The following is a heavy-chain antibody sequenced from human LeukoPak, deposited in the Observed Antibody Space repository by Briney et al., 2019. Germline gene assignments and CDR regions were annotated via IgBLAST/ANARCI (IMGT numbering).Heavy chain of an antibody. CDR1: GGSLSFYY. D-gene: IGHD3-22*01. J-gene: IGHJ5*02. CDR3: ARPYYYDSRIDP. V-gene: IGHV4-30-4*08. CDR2: MYYSGST. Sequence: SETLSLTCTVSGGSLSFYYWSWIRQPPGKGLEWIAYMYYSGSTYYNPSLKSRVTMSADTSKNQLSLKLSSVTAADTAVYYCARPYYYDSRIDPWGQGILVTVSS.